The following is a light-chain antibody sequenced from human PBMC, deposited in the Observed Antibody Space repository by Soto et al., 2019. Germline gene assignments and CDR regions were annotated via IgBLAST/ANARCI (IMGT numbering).Light chain of an antibody. CDR3: QQYGSSGT. CDR2: GAS. CDR1: QSVSNNY. J-gene: IGKJ1*01. Sequence: EIVLTQSPGTLSLSPGERATLSCRASQSVSNNYLAWYQQKPGQAPRLLIYGASNRATGIPDMFSGSASGTDFTLTISRLEPEDFAVYYCQQYGSSGTFGQGTKVEIK. V-gene: IGKV3-20*01.